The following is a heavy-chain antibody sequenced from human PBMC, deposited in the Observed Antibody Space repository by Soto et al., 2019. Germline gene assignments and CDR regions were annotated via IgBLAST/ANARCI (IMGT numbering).Heavy chain of an antibody. CDR2: FDPEDGET. CDR3: AIFPYCRGGSGPNIRGGAFDY. D-gene: IGHD2-15*01. V-gene: IGHV1-24*01. J-gene: IGHJ4*02. CDR1: GYTLTELS. Sequence: ASVKVSCKVSGYTLTELSMHWVRQAPGKGLEWMGGFDPEDGETIYAQKFQGRVTMTEDTSTDTAYMELSSLRSEDTAVYYCAIFPYCRGGSGPNIRGGAFDYWGKGTRVTVP.